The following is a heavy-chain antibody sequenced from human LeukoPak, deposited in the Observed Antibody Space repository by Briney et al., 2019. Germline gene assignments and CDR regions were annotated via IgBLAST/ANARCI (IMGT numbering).Heavy chain of an antibody. CDR2: ISASKGNT. Sequence: GASVKASCKASGYTFTSYAITWVRQAPGQGLEWMGWISASKGNTNYAQKLQGRVTMTTDTSTTTAYMELRSLRSDDTAVYYCARVRLDNTMNFDYWGQGTLVTVSS. CDR3: ARVRLDNTMNFDY. CDR1: GYTFTSYA. V-gene: IGHV1-18*01. D-gene: IGHD3-22*01. J-gene: IGHJ4*02.